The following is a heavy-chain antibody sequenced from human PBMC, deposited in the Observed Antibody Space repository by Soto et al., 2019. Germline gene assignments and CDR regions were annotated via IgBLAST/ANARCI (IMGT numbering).Heavy chain of an antibody. CDR2: ICHSASNT. Sequence: GGSLRLSCASSGFTFYNYGMHWVRQAPGKGLEWVAAICHSASNTYYADSVKGRFTISRDNSKNTLYLQMNSLRAEDTAVYYCAKAEMDFWSGLNYWGQGTLVTVSS. D-gene: IGHD3-3*01. CDR3: AKAEMDFWSGLNY. J-gene: IGHJ4*02. V-gene: IGHV3-33*03. CDR1: GFTFYNYG.